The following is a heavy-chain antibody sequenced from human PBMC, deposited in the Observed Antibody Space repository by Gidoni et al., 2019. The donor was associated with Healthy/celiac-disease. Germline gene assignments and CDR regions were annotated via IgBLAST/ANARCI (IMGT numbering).Heavy chain of an antibody. J-gene: IGHJ4*02. CDR3: ASGSGSPHFDY. D-gene: IGHD5-12*01. Sequence: KSRVTISVDTSKNQFSLKLSSVTAADTAVYYCASGSGSPHFDYWGQGTLVTVSS. V-gene: IGHV4-34*01.